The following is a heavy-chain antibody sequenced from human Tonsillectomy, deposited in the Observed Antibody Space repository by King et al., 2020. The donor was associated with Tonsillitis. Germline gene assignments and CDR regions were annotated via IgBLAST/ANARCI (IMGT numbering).Heavy chain of an antibody. CDR3: ARLVVKTPNWFDP. D-gene: IGHD3-22*01. V-gene: IGHV4-59*08. J-gene: IGHJ5*02. Sequence: QLQESGPGLVKPSETLSLTCTVSGGSISSYYWSWIRQPPGKGLEWIGYIYYSGSTNYNPSLKSRVTISVDTSKNQFSLKLSSVTAADTAVYYCARLVVKTPNWFDPWGQGTLVPVSS. CDR2: IYYSGST. CDR1: GGSISSYY.